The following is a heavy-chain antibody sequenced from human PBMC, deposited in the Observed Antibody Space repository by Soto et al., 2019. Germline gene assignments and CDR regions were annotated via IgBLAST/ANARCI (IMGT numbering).Heavy chain of an antibody. Sequence: QLQLQESGPGLVKPSETLSLTCTVSGGSISSSSYYWGWIRQPPGKGLEWIGSIYYSGSTYYNPSLKSRVTISVDTSKNQFSRKLSSVTAADTAVYYCARHLRGGYSSSWYYFDYWGQGTLVTVSS. CDR2: IYYSGST. D-gene: IGHD6-13*01. V-gene: IGHV4-39*01. J-gene: IGHJ4*02. CDR1: GGSISSSSYY. CDR3: ARHLRGGYSSSWYYFDY.